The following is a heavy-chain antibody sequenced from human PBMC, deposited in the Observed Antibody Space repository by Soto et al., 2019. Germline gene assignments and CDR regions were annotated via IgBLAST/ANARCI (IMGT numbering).Heavy chain of an antibody. J-gene: IGHJ4*02. CDR1: GFTFSSYG. Sequence: PGGSQRLSCAASGFTFSSYGMHWVRQAPGKGLEWVAVISYDGSNKYYADSVKGRFTISRDNSKNTLYLQMNSLRAEDTAVYYCAKFIDHGDYVDYWGQGTLVTVSS. CDR2: ISYDGSNK. D-gene: IGHD2-8*01. CDR3: AKFIDHGDYVDY. V-gene: IGHV3-30*18.